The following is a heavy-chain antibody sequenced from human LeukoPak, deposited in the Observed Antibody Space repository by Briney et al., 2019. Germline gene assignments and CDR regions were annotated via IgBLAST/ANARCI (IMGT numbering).Heavy chain of an antibody. D-gene: IGHD6-25*01. CDR1: GGSISSSSYY. CDR3: ARNWAAGFGY. J-gene: IGHJ4*02. CDR2: VYYSGST. Sequence: SETLSLTCTVSGGSISSSSYYWDWIRQPPGKGLEWIGSVYYSGSTYYNSSLKSRVTISVDTSKNQFSLKLSSVTAADTAVYYCARNWAAGFGYWGQGTLVTVSS. V-gene: IGHV4-39*07.